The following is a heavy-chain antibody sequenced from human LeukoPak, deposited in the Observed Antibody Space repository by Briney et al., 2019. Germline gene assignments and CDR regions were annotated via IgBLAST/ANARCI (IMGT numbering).Heavy chain of an antibody. CDR2: IYSGGST. J-gene: IGHJ4*02. D-gene: IGHD1-7*01. CDR3: ARDKLSGTTDY. CDR1: GFNVSSNY. V-gene: IGHV3-53*01. Sequence: GGSLRLSCAASGFNVSSNYMSWVRQAPGKGLEWVSVIYSGGSTYYADSVKGRFTISRDNSKNTLYLQMNSLRAEDTAVYYCARDKLSGTTDYWGQGTLVTVSS.